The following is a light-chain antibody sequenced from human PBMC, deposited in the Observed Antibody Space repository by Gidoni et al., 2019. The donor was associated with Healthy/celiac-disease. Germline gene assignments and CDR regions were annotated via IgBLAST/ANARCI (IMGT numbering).Light chain of an antibody. J-gene: IGLJ2*01. Sequence: QYALTQPRSVSGSPGQSVTISCTGTSRDDGGYNYVSWYQQHPGKAHKLMIYDVSKRPSGVPDRFSGSKSGNTASLTISGLQAEDEADYYCCSYAGSYTLFGGGTKLTVL. CDR2: DVS. CDR3: CSYAGSYTL. V-gene: IGLV2-11*01. CDR1: SRDDGGYNY.